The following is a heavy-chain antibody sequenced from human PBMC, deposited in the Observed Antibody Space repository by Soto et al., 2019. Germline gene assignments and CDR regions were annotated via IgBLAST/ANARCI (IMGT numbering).Heavy chain of an antibody. CDR1: GYSFTDYW. Sequence: GESLKISWKSSGYSFTDYWIGWVRQMPGKGLEWMGIIYPGDSDARYSPSFQGQVTISVDTSINTAFLRWNSLTASDTAMYYCARQADYNILTGYFYYFVYWGQGSLVTVSS. V-gene: IGHV5-51*01. D-gene: IGHD3-9*01. CDR3: ARQADYNILTGYFYYFVY. J-gene: IGHJ4*02. CDR2: IYPGDSDA.